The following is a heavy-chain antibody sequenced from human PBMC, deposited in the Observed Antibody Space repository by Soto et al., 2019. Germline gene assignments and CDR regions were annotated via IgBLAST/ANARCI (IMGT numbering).Heavy chain of an antibody. J-gene: IGHJ4*02. D-gene: IGHD3-3*01. CDR3: ARDXSRYDFWSGPYYFDY. CDR2: IYYSGST. Sequence: SEILSLTCTVSGGSISTYYWSWIRQPPGKGLEWIGYIYYSGSTNYNPSLKSRVTISVDTSKNQFSLKLSSVSAADTAVYYCARDXSRYDFWSGPYYFDYWGQGTLVTVSS. CDR1: GGSISTYY. V-gene: IGHV4-59*01.